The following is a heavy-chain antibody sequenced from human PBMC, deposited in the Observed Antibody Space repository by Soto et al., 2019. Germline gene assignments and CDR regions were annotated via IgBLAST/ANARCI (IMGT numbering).Heavy chain of an antibody. D-gene: IGHD5-12*01. CDR3: ARAGKWVEMATPRRGGYYYYGMDV. Sequence: QVQLVQSGAEVKKPGSSVKVSCKASGGTFSSYAISWVRQAPGQGLEWMGGIIPIFGTANYAQQFQGRVTSTADESTSTAYMELSSRRSEDTAVYYCARAGKWVEMATPRRGGYYYYGMDVWGQGTTVTVSS. J-gene: IGHJ6*02. CDR2: IIPIFGTA. V-gene: IGHV1-69*01. CDR1: GGTFSSYA.